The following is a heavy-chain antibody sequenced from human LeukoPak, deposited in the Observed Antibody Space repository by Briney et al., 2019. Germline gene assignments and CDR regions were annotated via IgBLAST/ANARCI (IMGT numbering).Heavy chain of an antibody. D-gene: IGHD4-23*01. J-gene: IGHJ4*02. CDR2: ISGSGGST. Sequence: PGGSLRLSCAASGFTFSSYAMSWVRQAPGKGLEWVSAISGSGGSTYYADSVKGRFTISRDNSKNTLYLQMNSLRAEDTAVYYCAKDLVRLRWSPAPDFDYWGQGTLVTVSS. V-gene: IGHV3-23*01. CDR1: GFTFSSYA. CDR3: AKDLVRLRWSPAPDFDY.